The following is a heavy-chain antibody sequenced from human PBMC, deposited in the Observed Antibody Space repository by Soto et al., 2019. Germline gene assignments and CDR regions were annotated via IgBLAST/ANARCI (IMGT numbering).Heavy chain of an antibody. CDR3: ARHGYSSGWYTDYYGMAV. CDR2: IYPGDSDT. J-gene: IGHJ6*02. Sequence: GESLKISCKGSGYSFTSYWIGWVRQMPGKGLEWMGIIYPGDSDTRYSPSFQGQVTISADKSISTAYLQWSSLKASDTAMYYCARHGYSSGWYTDYYGMAVWGQGTTVTVSS. D-gene: IGHD6-19*01. CDR1: GYSFTSYW. V-gene: IGHV5-51*01.